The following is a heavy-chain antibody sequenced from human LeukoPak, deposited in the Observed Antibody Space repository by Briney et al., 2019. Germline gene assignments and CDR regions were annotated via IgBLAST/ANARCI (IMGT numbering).Heavy chain of an antibody. D-gene: IGHD3-22*01. Sequence: GGSLRLSCAASGFTFSNYAMHWVRQAPGKGLEWVAFIRYDGSEKSYADSVRGRFAISRDNSKNTLFLQMNSLRLEDTAVYYCAKDSRPHHYYDSSGYQSYWGQGTLVTVSS. J-gene: IGHJ4*02. CDR1: GFTFSNYA. CDR2: IRYDGSEK. V-gene: IGHV3-30*02. CDR3: AKDSRPHHYYDSSGYQSY.